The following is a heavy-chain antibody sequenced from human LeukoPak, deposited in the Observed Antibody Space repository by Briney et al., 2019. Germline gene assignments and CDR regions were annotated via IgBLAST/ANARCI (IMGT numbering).Heavy chain of an antibody. J-gene: IGHJ5*02. CDR2: IYYSGST. V-gene: IGHV4-59*01. CDR3: ASNSMVRGVIAWFDP. CDR1: GGSISSYY. D-gene: IGHD3-10*01. Sequence: SETLSLTCTVSGGSISSYYWSWIRQPPGKGLEWIGYIYYSGSTNYNPSLKSRVTISVDTSKNQSSLKLSSVTAADTAVYYCASNSMVRGVIAWFDPWGQGTLVTVSS.